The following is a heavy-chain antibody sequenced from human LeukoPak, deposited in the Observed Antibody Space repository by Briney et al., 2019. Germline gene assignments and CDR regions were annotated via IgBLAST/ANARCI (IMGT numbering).Heavy chain of an antibody. CDR1: GYSFTSFW. V-gene: IGHV5-51*01. CDR3: ARHKDSSGYSNFDY. CDR2: IYPGDSDT. D-gene: IGHD3-22*01. J-gene: IGHJ4*02. Sequence: GESLKISCKGSGYSFTSFWIGWVRQVPGKGLEWMGIIYPGDSDTRYSPPLQGQVTISADRSISTAYLQWSSLKASDTAIYYCARHKDSSGYSNFDYWGQGTLVTVSS.